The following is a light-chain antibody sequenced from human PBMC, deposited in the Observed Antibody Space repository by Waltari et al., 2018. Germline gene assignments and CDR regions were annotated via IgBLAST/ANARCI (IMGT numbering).Light chain of an antibody. Sequence: QSALTQPASVSGSPGQSIPIPRTGLNSNVGCYNLFSWYQKNPGKAPKLLIYEGNRRPSGVSNRFSGSKSDNTASRTLSGLQAEDEADYYCCSNVGSSVFFGGGTKLTVL. CDR3: CSNVGSSVF. CDR2: EGN. V-gene: IGLV2-23*03. J-gene: IGLJ2*01. CDR1: NSNVGCYNL.